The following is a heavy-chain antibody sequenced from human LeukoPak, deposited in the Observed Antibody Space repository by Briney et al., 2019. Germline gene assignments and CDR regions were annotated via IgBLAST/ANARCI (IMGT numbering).Heavy chain of an antibody. CDR1: GFTFSSYA. V-gene: IGHV3-30-3*01. Sequence: GGSLRLSCAASGFTFSSYAMHWVRQAPGKGLEWVAVISYDGSNKYYADSVKGRFTISRDNSKNTLYLQMNSLRAEDTAVYYCAREGKQLARGASLDYWGQGTLVTVSS. D-gene: IGHD6-6*01. CDR3: AREGKQLARGASLDY. CDR2: ISYDGSNK. J-gene: IGHJ4*02.